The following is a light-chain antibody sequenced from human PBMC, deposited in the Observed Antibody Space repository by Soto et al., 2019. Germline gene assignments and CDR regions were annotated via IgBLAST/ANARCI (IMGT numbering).Light chain of an antibody. CDR1: QSISSW. V-gene: IGKV1-5*01. CDR3: QQYNSYSWT. Sequence: DVQMTQSPSTLSASVGDRVTITCRASQSISSWLAWYQQKPGKAPKLLIYDASSLESGVPSRFSGSGSGTEFSLTISSLQPGDFATYYCQQYNSYSWTFGQGTNVDIK. CDR2: DAS. J-gene: IGKJ1*01.